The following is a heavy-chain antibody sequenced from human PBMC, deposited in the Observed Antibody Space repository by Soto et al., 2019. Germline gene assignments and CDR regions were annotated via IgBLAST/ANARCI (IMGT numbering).Heavy chain of an antibody. D-gene: IGHD3-9*01. CDR2: ISHSGST. J-gene: IGHJ4*02. CDR3: ARSSYYDSCAPII. Sequence: PSETLSLTCAFSGGSFSGYFWSWIRQPPGKGLEWIGEISHSGSTNYNPSLKGRVTISLDTSKNQFSLKLNSVTAADTALYFCARSSYYDSCAPIIWCQGTLVTVYS. CDR1: GGSFSGYF. V-gene: IGHV4-34*01.